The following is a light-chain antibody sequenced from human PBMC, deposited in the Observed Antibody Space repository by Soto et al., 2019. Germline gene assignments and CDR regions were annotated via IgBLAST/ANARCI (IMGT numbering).Light chain of an antibody. J-gene: IGKJ1*01. CDR3: QQSYTDWT. CDR2: AAS. CDR1: QSISGY. Sequence: DIQMTQSPSSLSASVGDRVTITCRASQSISGYLNWYQQKPGKAPKLLIYAASSLQSGVPSRFSGSGSGTDFTLTISSLQPEDFATYYCQQSYTDWTFGQGTKVEVK. V-gene: IGKV1-39*01.